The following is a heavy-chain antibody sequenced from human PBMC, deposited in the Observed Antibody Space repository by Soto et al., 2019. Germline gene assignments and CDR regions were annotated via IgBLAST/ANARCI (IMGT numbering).Heavy chain of an antibody. CDR1: GFTFSSYS. D-gene: IGHD3-22*01. J-gene: IGHJ4*02. CDR3: ARVLGGYYDSSGPEVNKLFPDDY. Sequence: GGSLRLSCAASGFTFSSYSMNWVRQAPGKGLEWVSSISSSSSYIYYADSVKGRFTISRDNAKNSLYLQMNSLRAEDTAVYYCARVLGGYYDSSGPEVNKLFPDDYWGQGTLVTVSS. CDR2: ISSSSSYI. V-gene: IGHV3-21*01.